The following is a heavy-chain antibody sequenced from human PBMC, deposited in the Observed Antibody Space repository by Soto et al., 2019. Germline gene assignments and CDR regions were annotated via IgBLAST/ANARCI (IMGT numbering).Heavy chain of an antibody. CDR2: VYHSGDT. D-gene: IGHD3-9*01. V-gene: IGHV4-4*02. CDR3: ARSRYFAWLPLDS. Sequence: QVQLQESGPGLVKPSGTLSLTCAVSGGSISTSNWWAWVRQSPGKGLQWLGEVYHSGDTNYNPSLKSRVTVSVDSPKNQFSLKLTSVTAADTAVYFCARSRYFAWLPLDSWGQGTLVTVSS. CDR1: GGSISTSNW. J-gene: IGHJ4*02.